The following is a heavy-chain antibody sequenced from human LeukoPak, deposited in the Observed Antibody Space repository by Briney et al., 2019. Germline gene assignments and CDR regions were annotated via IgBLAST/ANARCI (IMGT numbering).Heavy chain of an antibody. V-gene: IGHV3-23*01. D-gene: IGHD3-10*01. CDR1: GFTFSSYA. CDR3: AKDRRWFGVFDY. Sequence: GGSLRLSCAASGFTFSSYAMSWVRQAPGKGLEWVSAISGSGGSTYYADSVKGRFTISRDNSKNTLYLRMNSLRAEDTAVYYCAKDRRWFGVFDYWGQGTLVTVSS. J-gene: IGHJ4*02. CDR2: ISGSGGST.